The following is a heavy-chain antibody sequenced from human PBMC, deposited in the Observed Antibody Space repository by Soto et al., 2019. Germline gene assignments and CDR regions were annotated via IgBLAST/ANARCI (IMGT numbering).Heavy chain of an antibody. V-gene: IGHV3-21*01. D-gene: IGHD6-13*01. CDR3: ARAHTSSSYRYYAMDV. CDR2: ISSSSSYV. J-gene: IGHJ6*02. CDR1: EYTFSSYN. Sequence: GGSLRLSCAASEYTFSSYNMNWVRQAPGKGLEWVSSISSSSSYVSYADSVKGRFTISRDNAKNSLYLRMNTLRAEDTAVYYCARAHTSSSYRYYAMDVWGQGTAVTVS.